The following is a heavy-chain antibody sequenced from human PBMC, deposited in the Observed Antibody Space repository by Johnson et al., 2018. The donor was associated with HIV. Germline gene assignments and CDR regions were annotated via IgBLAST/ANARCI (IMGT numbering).Heavy chain of an antibody. Sequence: QVQLVESGGGLVQPGGSLRLSCAASGFTFDDYGMSWVRQAPGKGLEWVAVIAYDGSNKYYADSVKGRFTISRDNSKNTLYLQMNSLRAEDTAVYYCAKDLFYGSGSWGAFDIWGQGTMVTVSS. CDR2: IAYDGSNK. J-gene: IGHJ3*02. CDR3: AKDLFYGSGSWGAFDI. CDR1: GFTFDDYG. V-gene: IGHV3-30*18. D-gene: IGHD3-10*01.